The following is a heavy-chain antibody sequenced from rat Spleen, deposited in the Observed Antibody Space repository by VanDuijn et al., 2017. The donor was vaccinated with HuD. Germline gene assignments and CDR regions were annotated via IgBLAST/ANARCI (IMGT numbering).Heavy chain of an antibody. D-gene: IGHD1-4*01. Sequence: EVQLVESGGGLVQPGRSMKLSCAASGFTFTDFAMAWVRQAPTKGLEWVASISYDGYNTYYRDSVKGRFTVSRDNTIGSLYLQMDSLRSEDTSTYYCARGWSRDYWGQGVMVTVSS. CDR2: ISYDGYNT. CDR1: GFTFTDFA. V-gene: IGHV5-20*01. CDR3: ARGWSRDY. J-gene: IGHJ2*01.